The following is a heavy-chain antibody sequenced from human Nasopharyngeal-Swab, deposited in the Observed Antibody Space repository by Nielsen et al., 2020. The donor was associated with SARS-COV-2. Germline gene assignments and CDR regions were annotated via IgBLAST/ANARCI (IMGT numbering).Heavy chain of an antibody. CDR3: ARVTAMAEGYYYGMDV. J-gene: IGHJ6*02. CDR1: GGTFSSYA. V-gene: IGHV1-69*13. Sequence: SVKVSCKASGGTFSSYAISWVRQAPGQGLEWMGGIIPIFGTANYAQKFQGRVTITADESTSTAYTELSSLRSEDTAVYYCARVTAMAEGYYYGMDVWGQGTTVTVSS. CDR2: IIPIFGTA. D-gene: IGHD5-18*01.